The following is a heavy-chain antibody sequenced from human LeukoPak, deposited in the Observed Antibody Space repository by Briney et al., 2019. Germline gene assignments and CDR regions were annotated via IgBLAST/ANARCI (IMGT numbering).Heavy chain of an antibody. CDR2: IYTSGST. CDR3: ARAPGIAVADRFDY. Sequence: PSETLSLTCTVSGGSISSYYWSRIRQPAGKGLEWIGRIYTSGSTNYNPSLKSRVTMSVDTSKNQFSLKLSSVTAADTAVYYCARAPGIAVADRFDYWGQGTLVTVSS. J-gene: IGHJ4*02. D-gene: IGHD6-19*01. V-gene: IGHV4-4*07. CDR1: GGSISSYY.